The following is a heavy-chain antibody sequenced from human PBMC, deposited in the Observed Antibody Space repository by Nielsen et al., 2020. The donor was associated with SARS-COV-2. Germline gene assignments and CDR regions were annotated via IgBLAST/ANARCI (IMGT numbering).Heavy chain of an antibody. CDR3: ARVRWELLGGAFDI. J-gene: IGHJ3*02. D-gene: IGHD1-26*01. V-gene: IGHV4-59*01. CDR2: IYYSGST. Sequence: ESLKISCTVSGGSISSYYWSWIRQPPGKGLEWIGYIYYSGSTNYNPSLKSRVTISVDTSKNQFSLKLSSVTAADTAVYYCARVRWELLGGAFDIWGQGTMVTVFS. CDR1: GGSISSYY.